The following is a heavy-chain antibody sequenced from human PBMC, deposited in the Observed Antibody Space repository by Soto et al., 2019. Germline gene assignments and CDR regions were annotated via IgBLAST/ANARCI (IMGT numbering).Heavy chain of an antibody. CDR3: AKDAGLDV. CDR2: ISYDGSSK. CDR1: GFTFSSYG. J-gene: IGHJ6*02. Sequence: PGGSLRLSCAASGFTFSSYGMHWVRQAPGKGLEWVAVISYDGSSKYYADSVKGRFTISRDNSKNTLYLQMNSLRAEDTAVYYCAKDAGLDVWGQGTTVTVSS. V-gene: IGHV3-30*18.